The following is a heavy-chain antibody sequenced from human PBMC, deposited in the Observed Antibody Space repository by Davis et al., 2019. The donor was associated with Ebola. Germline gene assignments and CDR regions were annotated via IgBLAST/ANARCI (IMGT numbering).Heavy chain of an antibody. J-gene: IGHJ6*02. CDR1: GFTFSSYE. CDR3: AKGSWGLLGSQAYYYGMDV. Sequence: PGGSLRLSCAASGFTFSSYEMNWVRQAPGKGLEWVSYISSSGSTIYYADSVKGRFPIARANAKNSLYLQMNSLRAEDTAVYYCAKGSWGLLGSQAYYYGMDVWGQGTTVTVSS. V-gene: IGHV3-48*03. CDR2: ISSSGSTI. D-gene: IGHD7-27*01.